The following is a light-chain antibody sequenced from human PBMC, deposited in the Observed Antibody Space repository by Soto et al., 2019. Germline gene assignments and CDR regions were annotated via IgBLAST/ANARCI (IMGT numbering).Light chain of an antibody. V-gene: IGLV2-23*01. J-gene: IGLJ3*02. CDR3: CSYAGSSPWV. CDR2: EGS. Sequence: QSALTQPASVSGSPGQSITISCTGTSSDVGRYNLVSWYQQHPGKAPKLMIYEGSKRPSGVSTRFSGSKSGNTASLTISGRQAEDEAEYYCCSYAGSSPWVFGGGTTVTVL. CDR1: SSDVGRYNL.